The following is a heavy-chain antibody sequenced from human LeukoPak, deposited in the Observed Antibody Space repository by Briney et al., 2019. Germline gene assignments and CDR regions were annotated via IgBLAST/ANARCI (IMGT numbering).Heavy chain of an antibody. J-gene: IGHJ4*02. D-gene: IGHD1-26*01. CDR1: GFTLSRYW. Sequence: GGSLSLSCAASGFTLSRYWMRWVRQAPGKGLEWVANIKQDVREKYYVHSVKGRFTIYKDNAKNSVPLQMTSLRAEDPAVYYWVIDSWEVRGYWGQGTLVTVSS. CDR2: IKQDVREK. V-gene: IGHV3-7*01. CDR3: VIDSWEVRGY.